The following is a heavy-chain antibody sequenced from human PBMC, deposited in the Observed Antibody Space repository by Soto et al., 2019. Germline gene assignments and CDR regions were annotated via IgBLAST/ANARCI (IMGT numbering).Heavy chain of an antibody. CDR3: ARSGDIVVVLAAPASFLFDY. Sequence: QVQLQESGPGLVKPSQTLSLTCTVSGGSISSGGYYWSWIRQHPGKGLEWIGYIYYSGSTYYNPPLKSRVTISVDTSKNQFSLKLSSVTAADTAVYYCARSGDIVVVLAAPASFLFDYWGQGTLVTVSS. J-gene: IGHJ4*02. V-gene: IGHV4-31*03. D-gene: IGHD2-2*01. CDR2: IYYSGST. CDR1: GGSISSGGYY.